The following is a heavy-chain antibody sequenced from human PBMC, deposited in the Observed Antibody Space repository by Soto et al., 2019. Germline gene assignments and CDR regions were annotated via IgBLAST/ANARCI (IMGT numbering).Heavy chain of an antibody. CDR3: ARVPYGGSAYWYFDL. CDR1: GGTFSSYS. D-gene: IGHD4-17*01. J-gene: IGHJ2*01. CDR2: IIPIFGTA. Sequence: ASVKVSCKASGGTFSSYSISWVRQSPVQGLEWMGGIIPIFGTANYAQKFQGRVTITADESTSTAYMELISLRSEDTAVYYCARVPYGGSAYWYFDLWGRGTLVTVSS. V-gene: IGHV1-69*13.